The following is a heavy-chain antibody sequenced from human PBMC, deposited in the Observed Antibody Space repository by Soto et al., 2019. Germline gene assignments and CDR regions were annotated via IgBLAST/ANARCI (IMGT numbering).Heavy chain of an antibody. D-gene: IGHD6-6*01. CDR2: IYYSGST. CDR3: SRFRAQLDPRYTHY. J-gene: IGHJ4*02. Sequence: SETLSLTCTVSGGSISSGGYYWSWIRQHPGKGLEWIGYIYYSGSTYYNPSLKSRVTISVDTSKNQFSLKLSSVTAADTAVYYCSRFRAQLDPRYTHYRGQGXLVTVS. V-gene: IGHV4-31*03. CDR1: GGSISSGGYY.